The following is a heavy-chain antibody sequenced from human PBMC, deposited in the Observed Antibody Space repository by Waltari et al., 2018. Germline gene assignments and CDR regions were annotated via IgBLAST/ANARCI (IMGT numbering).Heavy chain of an antibody. CDR3: AHSSSWYDDAFDI. CDR1: GYTFTSYD. Sequence: QVQLVPSGAEVKKPGASVTVSCKASGYTFTSYDINWVRQATGQGLEWMGWMNPNSGNTGYAQKFQGRVTMTRNTSISTAYMELSSLRSEDTAVYYCAHSSSWYDDAFDIWGQGTMVTVSS. CDR2: MNPNSGNT. D-gene: IGHD6-13*01. V-gene: IGHV1-8*01. J-gene: IGHJ3*02.